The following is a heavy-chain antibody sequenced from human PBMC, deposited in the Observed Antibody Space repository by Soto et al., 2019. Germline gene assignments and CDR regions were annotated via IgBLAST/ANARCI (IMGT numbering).Heavy chain of an antibody. J-gene: IGHJ5*02. D-gene: IGHD2-8*01. CDR1: GFAFQTYT. CDR2: ITISGNYI. CDR3: AKVGVLRTNFRWFDL. Sequence: EGQLVESGGGLVKPGGSLRFSCAASGFAFQTYTMEWLRQPPGKGLEWVSSITISGNYIYYADSVKGRFTISRDNGRNSVYLQMNSLRAEDTAVYYCAKVGVLRTNFRWFDLWGQGTLVTVSS. V-gene: IGHV3-21*01.